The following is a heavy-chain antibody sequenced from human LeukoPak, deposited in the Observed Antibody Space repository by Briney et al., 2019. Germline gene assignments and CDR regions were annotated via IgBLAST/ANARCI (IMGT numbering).Heavy chain of an antibody. CDR1: GGSFSGYY. J-gene: IGHJ4*02. Sequence: SETLSLTCAVYGGSFSGYYWSWIRQPPGKGLEWIGEINHSGSTNYNPSLKSRVTISVDTSKNQFSLKLSSVTAADTAVYYCAGIPYYGDYGYGVDYWGQGTLVTVSS. D-gene: IGHD4-17*01. CDR3: AGIPYYGDYGYGVDY. CDR2: INHSGST. V-gene: IGHV4-34*01.